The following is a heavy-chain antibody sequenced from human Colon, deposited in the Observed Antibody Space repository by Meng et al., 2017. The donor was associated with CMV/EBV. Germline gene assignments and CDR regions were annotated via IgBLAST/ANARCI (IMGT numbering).Heavy chain of an antibody. Sequence: QLAESGTEGKNTRDSRKVFFKTSGYHFTGKHLDWVRQAPGQGLEWMGWIYPQDGGTYFAQKFQDRVTLTRDTSITTAYMELSGLTSDDTAIYYCVRESWYFDFWGEGTLVTVSS. CDR3: VRESWYFDF. J-gene: IGHJ4*02. V-gene: IGHV1-2*02. CDR2: IYPQDGGT. CDR1: GYHFTGKH. D-gene: IGHD6-13*01.